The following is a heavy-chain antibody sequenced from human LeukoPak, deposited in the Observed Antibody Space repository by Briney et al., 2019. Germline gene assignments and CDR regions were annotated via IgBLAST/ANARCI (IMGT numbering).Heavy chain of an antibody. J-gene: IGHJ4*02. D-gene: IGHD5/OR15-5a*01. CDR1: GFTFSSYA. CDR2: ISYDGSNK. V-gene: IGHV3-30-3*01. CDR3: ARYAGEAVAIYDDY. Sequence: GGSLRLSCAASGFTFSSYAMHWVRQAPGKGLEWVAVISYDGSNKYYADSVKGRFTISRDNANNSLYLQMNSLRAEDTAVYYCARYAGEAVAIYDDYWGQGTLVTVSS.